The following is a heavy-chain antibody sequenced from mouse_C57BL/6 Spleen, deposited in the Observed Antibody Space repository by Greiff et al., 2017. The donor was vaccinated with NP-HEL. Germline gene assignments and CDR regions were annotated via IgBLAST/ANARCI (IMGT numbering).Heavy chain of an antibody. V-gene: IGHV5-15*01. CDR1: GFTFSDYG. D-gene: IGHD2-12*01. Sequence: EVQLVESGGGLVQPGGSLKLSCAASGFTFSDYGMAWVRQAPRKGPAWVAFISNLAYSIYYADTVTGRFTISRENAKNTLYLEMSSLRSEDTAMYYCARYDEGYAMDYWGQGTSVTVSS. CDR3: ARYDEGYAMDY. CDR2: ISNLAYSI. J-gene: IGHJ4*01.